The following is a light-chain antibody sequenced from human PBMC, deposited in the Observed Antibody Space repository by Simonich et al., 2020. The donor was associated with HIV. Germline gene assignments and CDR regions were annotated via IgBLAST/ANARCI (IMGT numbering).Light chain of an antibody. CDR2: DAS. CDR3: QQYGSSPTWT. Sequence: EIVLTQSPGTLSLSPGARATLPFRASQSVTSNYLAWFQHKPGLAPRLLIYDASTRATGIPNRFSGSGSGTDFTLTISRLEPDDFAVYYCQQYGSSPTWTFGQGTKVEIK. CDR1: QSVTSNY. V-gene: IGKV3D-20*01. J-gene: IGKJ1*01.